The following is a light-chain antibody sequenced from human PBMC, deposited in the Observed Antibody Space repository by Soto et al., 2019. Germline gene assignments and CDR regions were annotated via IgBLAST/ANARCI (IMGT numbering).Light chain of an antibody. CDR3: MQALQTPRT. CDR1: QSLLHSDGYSF. V-gene: IGKV2-28*01. CDR2: LGS. J-gene: IGKJ3*01. Sequence: DIVMTQSPLSLTVTPGEPASISCRSSQSLLHSDGYSFLDWYLQKPGQSPQLLIYLGSTLATGVHDRFSDSGSGTDFILEITRVEAEDVGVYYCMQALQTPRTFGPGTKVDIK.